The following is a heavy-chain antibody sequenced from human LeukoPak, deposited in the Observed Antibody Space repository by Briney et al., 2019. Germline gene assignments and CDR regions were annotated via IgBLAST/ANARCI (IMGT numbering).Heavy chain of an antibody. CDR3: AKRDSQFGEFDY. J-gene: IGHJ4*02. CDR2: IPFDGSNN. V-gene: IGHV3-30*02. CDR1: GFTFSDYA. D-gene: IGHD3-10*01. Sequence: GGSLTLSCAASGFTFSDYAMHWVRQAPGKGLEWVAFIPFDGSNNYYADSVKGRFTISRDNSKNTLYLQMNSLTTEDTAVYYCAKRDSQFGEFDYWGQGTLATVSS.